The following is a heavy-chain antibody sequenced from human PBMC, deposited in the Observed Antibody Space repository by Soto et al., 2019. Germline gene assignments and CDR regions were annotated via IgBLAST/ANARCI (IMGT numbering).Heavy chain of an antibody. Sequence: QVQLQESGPGLVKPSQTLSLTCTVSGGSISSGGYYWSWIRQHPGKGLEWIGYIYSSGSTYYNPSLKSRVTISVDTSKNLFSLKLSSVTAADTAVYYCARAERRASYYYYYGMDVWGQGTTVTVSS. V-gene: IGHV4-31*03. CDR3: ARAERRASYYYYYGMDV. CDR1: GGSISSGGYY. CDR2: IYSSGST. J-gene: IGHJ6*02.